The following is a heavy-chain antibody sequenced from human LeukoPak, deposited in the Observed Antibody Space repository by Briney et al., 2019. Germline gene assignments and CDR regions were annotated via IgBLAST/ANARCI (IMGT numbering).Heavy chain of an antibody. V-gene: IGHV1-69*04. CDR1: GGTFSSYA. CDR2: IIPILGIA. D-gene: IGHD3-22*01. J-gene: IGHJ4*02. CDR3: ARVRYYDSSGYYFSY. Sequence: GASVTVSCKASGGTFSSYAISWVRQAPGQGLEWMGRIIPILGIANYAQKFQGRVTITADKSTSTAYMELSSLRSEDTAVYYCARVRYYDSSGYYFSYWGQGTLVTVSS.